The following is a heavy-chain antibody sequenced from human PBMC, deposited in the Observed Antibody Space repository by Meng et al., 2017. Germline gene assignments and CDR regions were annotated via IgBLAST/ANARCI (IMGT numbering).Heavy chain of an antibody. D-gene: IGHD6-25*01. V-gene: IGHV1-2*06. J-gene: IGHJ4*02. CDR3: ARDEDISAAGKLFGDY. CDR1: GYNFPDYY. Sequence: QVQVGQSGAEVKEPGASVKVSCKPSGYNFPDYYIRWVRRAPGQGLEWMGRINPKSGDTHYAQKFQARVTMTGDTSISTAYMELSGLRSDDTAMYYCARDEDISAAGKLFGDYWGQGTLVTVSS. CDR2: INPKSGDT.